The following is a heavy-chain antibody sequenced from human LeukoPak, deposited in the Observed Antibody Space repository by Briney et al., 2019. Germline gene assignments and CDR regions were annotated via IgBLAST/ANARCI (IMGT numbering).Heavy chain of an antibody. CDR2: MNPNSGNT. CDR1: GYTFTGYY. Sequence: ASVKVSCKASGYTFTGYYMHWVRQAPGQGLEWMGWMNPNSGNTGYAQKFQGRVTMTRNTSISTAYMELSSLRSEDTAVYYCARTSQNTIFGVVISGFYYYYGMDVWGQGTTVTVSS. CDR3: ARTSQNTIFGVVISGFYYYYGMDV. J-gene: IGHJ6*02. V-gene: IGHV1-8*02. D-gene: IGHD3-3*01.